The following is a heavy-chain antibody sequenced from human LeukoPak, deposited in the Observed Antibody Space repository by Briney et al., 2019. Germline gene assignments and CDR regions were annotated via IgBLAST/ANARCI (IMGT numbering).Heavy chain of an antibody. J-gene: IGHJ4*02. CDR1: GGSISSYY. CDR3: ARHGSTDYFDY. V-gene: IGHV4-59*08. Sequence: PSETLSLTCTVPGGSISSYYWSWIRQPPGKGLEWIGYMYYSGSTNHNPSLKSRVTISVDTSNNQFSLRLSSVTAADTAVYYCARHGSTDYFDYWGQGTLVTVSS. CDR2: MYYSGST. D-gene: IGHD2-2*03.